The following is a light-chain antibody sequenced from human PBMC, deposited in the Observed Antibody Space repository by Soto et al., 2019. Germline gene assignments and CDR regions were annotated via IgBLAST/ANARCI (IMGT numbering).Light chain of an antibody. CDR1: QSVSIN. J-gene: IGKJ4*01. Sequence: EIVMTQSPATLSVSPGERDTLSCRASQSVSINLAWYQQKPGQAPRLLIYGASTRATGIPARFSGSGSGTEFTLTISGLQSEDFAVYYCQQYNNWPRTFGGGTKVEIK. CDR3: QQYNNWPRT. V-gene: IGKV3-15*01. CDR2: GAS.